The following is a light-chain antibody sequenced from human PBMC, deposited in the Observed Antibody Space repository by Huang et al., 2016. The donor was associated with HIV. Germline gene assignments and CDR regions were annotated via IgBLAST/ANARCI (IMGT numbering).Light chain of an antibody. CDR3: QYYGSSPLT. CDR2: GAS. J-gene: IGKJ4*01. V-gene: IGKV3-20*01. CDR1: QSVNNNY. Sequence: EIVLTQSPGTLSLSPGVRATLSCRASQSVNNNYLAWYQVRPGQAPRLLIYGASTRATGIPDRFSGSGSGTDFTLTISQLEPEDFAVYSCQYYGSSPLTFGGGTKVEI.